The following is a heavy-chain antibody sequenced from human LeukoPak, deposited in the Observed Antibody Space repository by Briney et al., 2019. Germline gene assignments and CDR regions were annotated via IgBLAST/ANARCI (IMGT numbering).Heavy chain of an antibody. CDR1: GGSISSGSYY. V-gene: IGHV4-61*02. Sequence: SETLSLTCTVSGGSISSGSYYSSWIRQPAGKGLEWIVRIYTSGSTNYNPSLKRRVTISVDTSKNQFSLKLSAVTAADTAVYYCARAAEGFGAAADCDYWGQGTLVTVSS. CDR2: IYTSGST. D-gene: IGHD6-13*01. CDR3: ARAAEGFGAAADCDY. J-gene: IGHJ4*02.